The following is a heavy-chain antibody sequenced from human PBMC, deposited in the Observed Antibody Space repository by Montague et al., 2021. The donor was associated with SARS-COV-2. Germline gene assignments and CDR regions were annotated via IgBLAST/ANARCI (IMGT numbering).Heavy chain of an antibody. Sequence: CAISGDSVSTYGVAWDWIRQSPSRGLEWLGMTIYTASAWYNEYAESVKGRITINPDTPKNQFSLHLTSVTTEDTAVYYCARNSYRTFDFWGQGTLVTVSS. V-gene: IGHV6-1*01. CDR2: TIYTASAWYN. D-gene: IGHD1/OR15-1a*01. CDR1: GDSVSTYGVA. J-gene: IGHJ4*02. CDR3: ARNSYRTFDF.